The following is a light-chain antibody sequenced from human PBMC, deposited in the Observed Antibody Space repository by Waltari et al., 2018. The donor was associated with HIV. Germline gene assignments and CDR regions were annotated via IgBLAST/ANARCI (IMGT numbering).Light chain of an antibody. CDR1: SSNIGAGYD. V-gene: IGLV1-40*01. J-gene: IGLJ1*01. CDR3: QSYDSSLSGYV. CDR2: RNS. Sequence: QSVLTQPPSVSGAPGQRVTISCTGSSSNIGAGYDVPWYQQLPGTAPKLLIYRNSNRPSGVPYRFSGSKSGTSASLAITGLQAEDEADYYCQSYDSSLSGYVFGTGTKVTVL.